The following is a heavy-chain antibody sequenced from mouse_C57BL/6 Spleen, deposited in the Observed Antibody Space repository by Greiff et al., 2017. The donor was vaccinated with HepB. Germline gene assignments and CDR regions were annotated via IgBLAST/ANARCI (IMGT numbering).Heavy chain of an antibody. D-gene: IGHD2-4*01. CDR1: GFNIKDYY. V-gene: IGHV14-1*01. J-gene: IGHJ1*03. CDR3: ARDGSTMITTYFDV. Sequence: VQLQQSGAELVRPGASVKLSCTASGFNIKDYYMHWVKQRPEQGLEWIGRIDPEDGDTEYAPKFQGKATMTADTSSSTAYMQLSSLTSEDSAVYFCARDGSTMITTYFDVWGTGTTVTVSS. CDR2: IDPEDGDT.